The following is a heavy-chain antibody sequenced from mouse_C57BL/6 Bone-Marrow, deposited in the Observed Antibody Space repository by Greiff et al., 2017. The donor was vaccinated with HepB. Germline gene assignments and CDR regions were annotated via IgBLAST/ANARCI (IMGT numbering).Heavy chain of an antibody. D-gene: IGHD1-1*01. V-gene: IGHV1-69*01. J-gene: IGHJ4*01. Sequence: VQLQQPGAELVMPGASVKLSCKASGYTFTSYWMHWVKQRPGQGLEWIGEIDPSDSYTNYNQKFKGKSTLTVDKSSSTAYMQLSSLTSEDSAVYYCASRYYYGSSYGTGAMDYWGQGTSVTVSS. CDR2: IDPSDSYT. CDR1: GYTFTSYW. CDR3: ASRYYYGSSYGTGAMDY.